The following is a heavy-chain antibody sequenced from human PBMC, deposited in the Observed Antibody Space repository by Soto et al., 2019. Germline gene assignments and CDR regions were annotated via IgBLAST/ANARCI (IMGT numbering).Heavy chain of an antibody. Sequence: SVKVSCKASGGTFSSYAISWVRQAPGQGLEWMGGIIPIFGTANYAQKFQGRVTITADESTSTAYMELSSLRSEDTAVYYCARDQYSSSALSYGMDVWGQGTTVTVSS. V-gene: IGHV1-69*13. J-gene: IGHJ6*02. CDR1: GGTFSSYA. CDR2: IIPIFGTA. D-gene: IGHD6-6*01. CDR3: ARDQYSSSALSYGMDV.